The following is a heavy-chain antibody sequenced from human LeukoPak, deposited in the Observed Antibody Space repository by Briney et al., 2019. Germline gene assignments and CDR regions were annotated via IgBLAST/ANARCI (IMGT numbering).Heavy chain of an antibody. CDR2: IYEGGNT. J-gene: IGHJ4*02. D-gene: IGHD2-8*01. CDR1: GYSISSGHY. CDR3: ARLEDVVLMTFES. V-gene: IGHV4-38-2*01. Sequence: SETLSLTCSVSGYSISSGHYWGWIRQPSGKGLEWIGTIYEGGNTYYNPSLKSRVTISVDTSKNQLYLKVSSVTAADTAVYYCARLEDVVLMTFESWGQGTLVTVSS.